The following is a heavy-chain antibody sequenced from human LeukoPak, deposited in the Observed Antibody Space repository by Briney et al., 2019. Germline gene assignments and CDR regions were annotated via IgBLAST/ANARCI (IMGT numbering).Heavy chain of an antibody. V-gene: IGHV3-53*01. Sequence: PGGSPRLSCAASGFTFSRYSMNWVRQAPGKGLEWVSFIYSGGNTHYSDSVKGRFTISRDNSKNTLYLQMNSLRADDTAVYYCARRAGEYSHPYDYWGQGTLVTVSS. CDR2: IYSGGNT. CDR1: GFTFSRYS. D-gene: IGHD4-17*01. J-gene: IGHJ4*02. CDR3: ARRAGEYSHPYDY.